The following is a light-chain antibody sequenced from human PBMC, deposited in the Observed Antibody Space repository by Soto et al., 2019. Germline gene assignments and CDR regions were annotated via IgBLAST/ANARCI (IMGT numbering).Light chain of an antibody. Sequence: EIVLTQSPATLSLSPGERATLSCRASQSVGSYFAWYQQKPGQAPSLLIYDASDSATGIPARFSVSGSGTDIALTISSLGPEDFAVDYCQHRSNGTPTWTFGGGTKVEIK. V-gene: IGKV3-11*01. J-gene: IGKJ1*01. CDR2: DAS. CDR1: QSVGSY. CDR3: QHRSNGTPTWT.